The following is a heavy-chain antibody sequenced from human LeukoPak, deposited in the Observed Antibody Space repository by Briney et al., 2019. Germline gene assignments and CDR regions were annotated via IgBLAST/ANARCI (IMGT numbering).Heavy chain of an antibody. D-gene: IGHD5-18*01. V-gene: IGHV3-48*03. CDR1: GFTFTNYP. Sequence: GGSLRLSCAASGFTFTNYPMNWVRQAPGKGLEWVSYIGSGGSPIYYADSVRGRFSISRDNAKNSLYIQMSSLRAEDTAVYYCARVRYNSGYIFDYWGQGALVTVSS. J-gene: IGHJ4*02. CDR2: IGSGGSPI. CDR3: ARVRYNSGYIFDY.